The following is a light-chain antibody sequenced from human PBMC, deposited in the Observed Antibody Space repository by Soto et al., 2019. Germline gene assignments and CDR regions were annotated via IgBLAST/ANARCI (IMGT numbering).Light chain of an antibody. J-gene: IGKJ5*01. CDR3: QQYNNWPLT. CDR2: GPS. V-gene: IGKV3-15*01. CDR1: QSVGSS. Sequence: TTLSVSPGERATLSCRASQSVGSSLAWYQQRPGQAPRLLIYGPSTRATGIPARFSGSGSGTDFTLTISSLQSEDFAVYYCQQYNNWPLTFGQGTRLEI.